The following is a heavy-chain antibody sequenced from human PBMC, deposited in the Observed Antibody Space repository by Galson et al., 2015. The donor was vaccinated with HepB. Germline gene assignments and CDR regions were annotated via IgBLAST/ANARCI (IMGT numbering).Heavy chain of an antibody. D-gene: IGHD3-10*01. CDR2: ISYDGSNK. V-gene: IGHV3-30-3*01. J-gene: IGHJ4*02. Sequence: SLRLSCAASGFTFSSYAMHWVRQAPGKGLEWVAVISYDGSNKYYADSVKGRFTISRDNSKNTLYLQMNSLRAEDTAVYYCARDYYYGSGSSYYFDYWGQGTLVTVSS. CDR3: ARDYYYGSGSSYYFDY. CDR1: GFTFSSYA.